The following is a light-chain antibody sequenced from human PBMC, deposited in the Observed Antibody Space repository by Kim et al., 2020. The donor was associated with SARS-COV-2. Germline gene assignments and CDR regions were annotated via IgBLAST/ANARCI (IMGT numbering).Light chain of an antibody. V-gene: IGKV1-12*01. Sequence: GSQGISRWLAWYQQKPGKPPSLLIYDASSLQSGVPSRFSGSGFGTDFTLTISNLQPEDFATYYCQQGNSFPLTFGGGTKVDIK. CDR3: QQGNSFPLT. J-gene: IGKJ4*01. CDR2: DAS. CDR1: QGISRW.